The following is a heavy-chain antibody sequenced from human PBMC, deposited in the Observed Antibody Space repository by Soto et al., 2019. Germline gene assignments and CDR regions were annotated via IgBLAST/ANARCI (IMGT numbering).Heavy chain of an antibody. CDR3: ARDGFCTSTTCRVGNWFDP. CDR2: INHRGST. J-gene: IGHJ5*02. D-gene: IGHD2-2*01. Sequence: SETLSLTCVVYGGSFSGYYWSWIRQSPGKGLEWIGGINHRGSTNYNPSLESRVTISVDTSKNQFSLKLPSVTAADTAMYYCARDGFCTSTTCRVGNWFDPWGQGTLVTVSS. CDR1: GGSFSGYY. V-gene: IGHV4-34*01.